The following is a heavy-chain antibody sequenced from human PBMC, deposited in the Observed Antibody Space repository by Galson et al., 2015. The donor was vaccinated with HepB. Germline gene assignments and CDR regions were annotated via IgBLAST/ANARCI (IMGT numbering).Heavy chain of an antibody. V-gene: IGHV3-49*03. CDR3: TRALYGEAVVGAFDI. Sequence: SLRLSCAASGFTFGDYAMSWFRQAPGKGLEWVGFIRSKAYGGTTEYAASVKGRFTISRDDSKSIAYLQMNSLKTEDTAVYYCTRALYGEAVVGAFDIWGQGTMVTVSS. D-gene: IGHD2-8*01. J-gene: IGHJ3*02. CDR1: GFTFGDYA. CDR2: IRSKAYGGTT.